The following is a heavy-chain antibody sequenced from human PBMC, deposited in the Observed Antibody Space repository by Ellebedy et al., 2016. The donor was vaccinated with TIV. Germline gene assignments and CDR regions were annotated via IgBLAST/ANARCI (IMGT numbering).Heavy chain of an antibody. CDR1: GLSFSSYG. CDR2: IWHDGSYK. Sequence: GESLKISXVASGLSFSSYGIHWVRQAPGKGLEWVSIIWHDGSYKHYADSVKGRFTISRDNSKNTLYLQMNSLRAEDTAIYYCARGTGGFGELYNQHYYGMDVWGQGTTVTVSS. J-gene: IGHJ6*02. D-gene: IGHD3-10*01. V-gene: IGHV3-33*01. CDR3: ARGTGGFGELYNQHYYGMDV.